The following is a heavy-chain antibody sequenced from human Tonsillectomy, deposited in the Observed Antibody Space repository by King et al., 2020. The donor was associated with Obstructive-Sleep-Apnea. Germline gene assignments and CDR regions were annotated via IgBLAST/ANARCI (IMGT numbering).Heavy chain of an antibody. D-gene: IGHD6-19*01. CDR1: GYTFAAYG. V-gene: IGHV1-18*04. CDR2: ITPNKGNA. J-gene: IGHJ4*02. CDR3: ARGVAVAVEHYYDH. Sequence: QLVQSGAEVKKPGASVKVSCKTSGYTFAAYGYGWVRQAPGEGLEWVGWITPNKGNAKYARRFQGRVTMTTDTATNTAYMELRSLTSDDTARYYCARGVAVAVEHYYDHWGQGTLVTVSA.